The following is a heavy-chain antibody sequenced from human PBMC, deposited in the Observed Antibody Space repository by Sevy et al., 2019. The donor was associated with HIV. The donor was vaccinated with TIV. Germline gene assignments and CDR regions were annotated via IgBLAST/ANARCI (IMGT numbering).Heavy chain of an antibody. CDR1: GYSLRKLS. D-gene: IGHD2-15*01. Sequence: ASVKVSCKVFGYSLRKLSMHWVRQAPGKGLEWMGSLDPGNGEITYAQTLQGRVTMTEDTSTDAAYMELSSLTSEDTETYYCATVGLGYYSGSSYYQGDWFDPWGQGTLVTVSS. J-gene: IGHJ5*02. CDR3: ATVGLGYYSGSSYYQGDWFDP. CDR2: LDPGNGEI. V-gene: IGHV1-24*01.